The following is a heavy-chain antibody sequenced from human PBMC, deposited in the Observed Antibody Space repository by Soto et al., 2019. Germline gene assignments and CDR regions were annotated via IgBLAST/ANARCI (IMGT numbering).Heavy chain of an antibody. CDR3: APLSRLGPQSAFDY. J-gene: IGHJ4*02. CDR2: MYGVGSYT. CDR1: VYKFANYW. V-gene: IGHV5-51*07. D-gene: IGHD1-26*01. Sequence: GPAVTIACALAVYKFANYWSGWEHQMPGRGLEWVGIMYGVGSYTKYSPSCQGQVTISADKSSFPAYLQWRSLKASDTAMYYCAPLSRLGPQSAFDYWGQGALVTVSS.